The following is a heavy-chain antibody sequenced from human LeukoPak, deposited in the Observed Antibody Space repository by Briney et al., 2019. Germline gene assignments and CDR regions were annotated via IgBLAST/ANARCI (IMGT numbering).Heavy chain of an antibody. CDR1: GFTFSSYS. CDR3: ARSFSGWANFDN. Sequence: GGSLRLSCAASGFTFSSYSMNWVRQAPGKGLEWVSGISGSGGSTYYADSVKGRLTISRDNSKNTLYLQMNSLRAEDTAVYYCARSFSGWANFDNWGRGTLVTVSS. CDR2: ISGSGGST. V-gene: IGHV3-23*01. D-gene: IGHD6-19*01. J-gene: IGHJ4*02.